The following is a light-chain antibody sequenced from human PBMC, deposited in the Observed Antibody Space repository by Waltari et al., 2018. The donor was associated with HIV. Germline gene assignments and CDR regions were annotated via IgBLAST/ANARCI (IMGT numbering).Light chain of an antibody. CDR2: DNT. CDR3: GTWDSSLSAWV. Sequence: QSVLTQPTSVSAAPGQKVTISCSGSSSNIGKNFVTWFKQLPGTAPKLLIYDNTRRPSGIPDRFSGSKSGTSATLGITGLQSGDEADYYCGTWDSSLSAWVFGGGTKLTVL. CDR1: SSNIGKNF. J-gene: IGLJ2*01. V-gene: IGLV1-51*01.